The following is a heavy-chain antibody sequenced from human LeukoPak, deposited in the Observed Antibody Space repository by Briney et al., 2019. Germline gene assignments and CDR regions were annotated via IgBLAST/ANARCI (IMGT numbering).Heavy chain of an antibody. V-gene: IGHV3-53*01. D-gene: IGHD2-21*02. J-gene: IGHJ4*02. Sequence: PGGSLRLSCAASGFTVSSTYMSWVRQAPGKGLEWVSVIYSGGSTNYADSVKGRFSISRDKSKNTLYLQMRSLRAEDTAVYSCARESGGGYHSEGPKLWGLGTLVTVSA. CDR1: GFTVSSTY. CDR3: ARESGGGYHSEGPKL. CDR2: IYSGGST.